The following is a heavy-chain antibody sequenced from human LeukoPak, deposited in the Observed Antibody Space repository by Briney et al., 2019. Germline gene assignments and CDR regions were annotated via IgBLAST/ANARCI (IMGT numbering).Heavy chain of an antibody. V-gene: IGHV4-39*07. CDR3: ASLLWSNPGDPGYFDY. Sequence: TSETLSLTCTVSGGSIIRTDYYWGWIRQPPGKGLEWIGSIYHSGSTNYNPSLKSRVTISVDTSKNQFSLKLSSVTAADTAVYYCASLLWSNPGDPGYFDYWGQGTLVTVSS. CDR2: IYHSGST. J-gene: IGHJ4*02. CDR1: GGSIIRTDYY. D-gene: IGHD2-21*01.